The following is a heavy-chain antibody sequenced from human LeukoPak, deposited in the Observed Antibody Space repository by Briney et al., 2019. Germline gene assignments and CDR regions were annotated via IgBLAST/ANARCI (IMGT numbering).Heavy chain of an antibody. CDR2: ISYDGSNK. CDR3: AKERERYQLLYWFDP. J-gene: IGHJ5*02. V-gene: IGHV3-30*18. D-gene: IGHD2-2*01. Sequence: PGGSLRLSCAASGFTFSSYGMHWVRQAPGKGLEWVAVISYDGSNKYYADSVKGRFTISRDNSKNTLYLQMNSLRAEDTAVYYCAKERERYQLLYWFDPWGQGTLVTVSS. CDR1: GFTFSSYG.